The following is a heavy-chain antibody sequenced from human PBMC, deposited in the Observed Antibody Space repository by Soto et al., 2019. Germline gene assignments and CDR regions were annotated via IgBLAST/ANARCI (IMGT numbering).Heavy chain of an antibody. Sequence: GESLKISCRASGFSFTSYWIGWVRQVPGKGLEWMGIIYPGDSDNRFSPSFQGQVTISADKSISTAYLQWSSLKASDTAMYYCSKLEFYDSSGSYSAPRWYDTCSQGTLVTVSS. J-gene: IGHJ5*02. CDR3: SKLEFYDSSGSYSAPRWYDT. CDR1: GFSFTSYW. CDR2: IYPGDSDN. V-gene: IGHV5-51*01. D-gene: IGHD3-22*01.